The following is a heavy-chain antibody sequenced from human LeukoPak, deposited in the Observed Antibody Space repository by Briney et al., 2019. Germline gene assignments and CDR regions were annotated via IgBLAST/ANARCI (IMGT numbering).Heavy chain of an antibody. CDR1: GYTFTSYG. V-gene: IGHV1-2*02. J-gene: IGHJ6*03. D-gene: IGHD6-13*01. Sequence: GASVKVSCKASGYTFTSYGISWVRQAPGQGLEWMGWINPNSGGTNYAQRFQGRVTMTRDTSISTAYMELSRLRSDDTAVYYCARDGSSSWDLRYYYYYYYMDVWGKGTTVTVSS. CDR2: INPNSGGT. CDR3: ARDGSSSWDLRYYYYYYYMDV.